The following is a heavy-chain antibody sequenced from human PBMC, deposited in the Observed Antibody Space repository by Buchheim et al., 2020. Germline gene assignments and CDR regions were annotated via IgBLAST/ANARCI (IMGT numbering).Heavy chain of an antibody. J-gene: IGHJ6*02. Sequence: QVQLQQWGAGLLKPSETLSLTCAVYGGSFSGYYWSWIRQPPGKGLEWIGEINHSGSTNYNPSLKSRVTISVDTSKNQFSLQLSSVTAADTAVYYCARWRGAIVAYYYYYYGMDVWGQGTT. V-gene: IGHV4-34*01. CDR2: INHSGST. CDR3: ARWRGAIVAYYYYYYGMDV. CDR1: GGSFSGYY. D-gene: IGHD2-15*01.